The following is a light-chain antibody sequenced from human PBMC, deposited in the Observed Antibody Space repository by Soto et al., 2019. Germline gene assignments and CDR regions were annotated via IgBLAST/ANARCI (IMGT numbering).Light chain of an antibody. V-gene: IGKV3-20*01. CDR3: QHGYT. CDR1: QSISNTS. Sequence: VVLTQSPGTLSLSPGERATLSCWASQSISNTSFAWYQQRPGQAPRLLIYSATVRATGVPERFSGTGAGMDFTLTIRGLEPEDFAVYYCQHGYTFGQGTKVEIK. CDR2: SAT. J-gene: IGKJ2*01.